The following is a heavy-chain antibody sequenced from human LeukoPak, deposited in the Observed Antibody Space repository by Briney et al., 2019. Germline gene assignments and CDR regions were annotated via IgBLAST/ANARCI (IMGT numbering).Heavy chain of an antibody. V-gene: IGHV1-46*01. CDR2: INPSGGST. J-gene: IGHJ5*02. CDR3: ARRIVVLPAAITLVTDGPFDP. D-gene: IGHD2-2*01. CDR1: GYTFTSNY. Sequence: ASVKVSCKASGYTFTSNYMHWVRQAPGQGLEWMGIINPSGGSTSYAQKFQGRVTMTRDTSTSTAYMELSSLRSEDTAVYYCARRIVVLPAAITLVTDGPFDPRGQGTLVTVSS.